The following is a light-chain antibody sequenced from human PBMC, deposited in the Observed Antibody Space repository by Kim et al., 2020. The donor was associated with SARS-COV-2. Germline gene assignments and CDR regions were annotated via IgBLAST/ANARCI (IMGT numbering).Light chain of an antibody. J-gene: IGLJ2*01. CDR3: NSRDSNDNVI. V-gene: IGLV3-19*01. CDR1: SLRSYY. Sequence: SSELTQDPAVSVALGQTVRITCQGDSLRSYYATWYQQKPGQAPILVIYGKANRPSGIPDRFSGSSSGNTASLTITETQAGDEADYYCNSRDSNDNVIFGGGTQLTVL. CDR2: GKA.